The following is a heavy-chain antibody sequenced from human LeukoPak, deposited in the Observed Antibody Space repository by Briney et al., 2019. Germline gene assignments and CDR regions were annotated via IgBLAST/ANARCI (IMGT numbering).Heavy chain of an antibody. D-gene: IGHD4-23*01. CDR3: ARVHGGNSDFDY. CDR1: GGSNSSGSYY. Sequence: SQTLSLTCTVSGGSNSSGSYYWSWIRQPAGKGLEWIGRIYTSGSTNYNPSLKSRVTISVDTSKNQFSLKLSSVTAADTAVYYCARVHGGNSDFDYWGQGTLVTVSS. CDR2: IYTSGST. V-gene: IGHV4-61*02. J-gene: IGHJ4*02.